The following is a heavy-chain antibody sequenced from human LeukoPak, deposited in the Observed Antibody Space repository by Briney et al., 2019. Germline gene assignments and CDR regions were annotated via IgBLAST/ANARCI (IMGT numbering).Heavy chain of an antibody. CDR1: GFTFSSYA. CDR3: AKVSEDASGFHFDY. Sequence: GGSLRLSCAASGFTFSSYAMSWVRQAPGKGLEWVATISGSGGSTYYADSVKGRFTISRDNSKNTLSLQMNSLRAEDTAIYYCAKVSEDASGFHFDYWGQGTLVTVSS. J-gene: IGHJ4*02. V-gene: IGHV3-23*01. CDR2: ISGSGGST. D-gene: IGHD5-12*01.